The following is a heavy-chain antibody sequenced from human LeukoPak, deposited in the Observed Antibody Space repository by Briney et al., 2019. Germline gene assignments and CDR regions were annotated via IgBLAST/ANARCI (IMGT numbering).Heavy chain of an antibody. J-gene: IGHJ4*02. CDR1: GFTFSSYG. D-gene: IGHD3-10*01. CDR3: AKDRPEGYYGSGSSLDY. V-gene: IGHV3-30*18. CDR2: ISYDGSNK. Sequence: GGSLRLSCAASGFTFSSYGMHWVSQAPGKGLEWVAVISYDGSNKYYADSVKGRFTISRDNSKNTLYLQMNSLRAEDTAVYYCAKDRPEGYYGSGSSLDYWGQGTLVTVSS.